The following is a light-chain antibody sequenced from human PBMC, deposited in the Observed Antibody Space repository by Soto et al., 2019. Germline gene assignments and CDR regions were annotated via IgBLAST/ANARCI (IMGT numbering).Light chain of an antibody. V-gene: IGKV3-11*01. CDR2: SGD. CDR1: QSVSSS. J-gene: IGKJ1*01. CDR3: QQRYIWLRA. Sequence: EVVVTQSPDTLSLSPGETATLSCRASQSVSSSVAWYQHKPGQSPRLVVYSGDKRAPGIPPRFSGSGSGTDFTLTISSLESDDFAIYYCQQRYIWLRAFGPGTKVDMK.